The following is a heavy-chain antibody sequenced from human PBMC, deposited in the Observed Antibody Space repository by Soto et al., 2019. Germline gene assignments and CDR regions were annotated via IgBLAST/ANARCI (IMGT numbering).Heavy chain of an antibody. J-gene: IGHJ5*02. V-gene: IGHV4-59*01. CDR2: VSSTGST. CDR1: GGTLNSYY. CDR3: ARFSPPRKSYDSNPGWFDP. D-gene: IGHD3-22*01. Sequence: SETLSLTCTVSGGTLNSYYWTLIRLSPGKGLEWIGYVSSTGSTNYNPSLKSRLTMSLDTSTNEVSLSLTSVTAADAAVYFCARFSPPRKSYDSNPGWFDPWGQGIMVT.